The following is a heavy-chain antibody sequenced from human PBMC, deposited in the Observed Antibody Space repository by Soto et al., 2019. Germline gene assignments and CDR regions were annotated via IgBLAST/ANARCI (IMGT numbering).Heavy chain of an antibody. D-gene: IGHD3-22*01. J-gene: IGHJ4*01. CDR3: ARVLPGYYYDSSGYYAPFGY. CDR2: ISAYNGNT. Sequence: ASVKVSCKASGYTFTSYGISWVRQAPGEGLEWMGWISAYNGNTNYAQKLQGRVTMTTDTSTSTAYMELRSLRSDDTAVYYCARVLPGYYYDSSGYYAPFGYWG. CDR1: GYTFTSYG. V-gene: IGHV1-18*04.